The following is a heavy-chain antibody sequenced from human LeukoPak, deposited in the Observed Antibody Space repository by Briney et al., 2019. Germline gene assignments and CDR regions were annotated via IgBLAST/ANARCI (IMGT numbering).Heavy chain of an antibody. CDR3: AKSREPRLLGKDY. Sequence: SETLSLTCTVSGGSISSSSYYWGWIRQPPGKGLEWIGSIYYSGSTYYNPSLKSRVTISVDTSKNQFSLKLSSVPAPDTAVYSCAKSREPRLLGKDYWGQGTLVTVSS. CDR2: IYYSGST. CDR1: GGSISSSSYY. V-gene: IGHV4-39*01. J-gene: IGHJ4*02. D-gene: IGHD1-14*01.